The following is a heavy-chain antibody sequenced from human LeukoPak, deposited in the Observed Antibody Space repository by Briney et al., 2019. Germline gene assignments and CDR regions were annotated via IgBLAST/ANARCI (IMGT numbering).Heavy chain of an antibody. V-gene: IGHV3-23*01. CDR3: ARDHGGYDYDY. Sequence: GGSLRLSCAASGFTFSSYAMGWVRQAPGKGLEWVSLVSGSGGGTYYADSVKGRFTISRDNAKNSLYLQMNSLRAEDTAVYYCARDHGGYDYDYWGQGTLVTVSS. J-gene: IGHJ4*02. D-gene: IGHD5-12*01. CDR1: GFTFSSYA. CDR2: VSGSGGGT.